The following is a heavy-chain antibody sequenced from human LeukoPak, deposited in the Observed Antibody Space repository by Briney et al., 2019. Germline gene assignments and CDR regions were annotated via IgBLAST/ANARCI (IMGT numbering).Heavy chain of an antibody. J-gene: IGHJ6*03. CDR3: ASSTKDIVVVPAAAGYYYYYMDV. Sequence: SVKLSCKASGGTFSSYAISWVRQAPGQGLEWMGGIIPIFGTANYAQKFQGRVTITTDESTSTAYMELSSLRSEDTAVYYCASSTKDIVVVPAAAGYYYYYMDVWGKGTTVTVSS. D-gene: IGHD2-2*01. CDR1: GGTFSSYA. V-gene: IGHV1-69*05. CDR2: IIPIFGTA.